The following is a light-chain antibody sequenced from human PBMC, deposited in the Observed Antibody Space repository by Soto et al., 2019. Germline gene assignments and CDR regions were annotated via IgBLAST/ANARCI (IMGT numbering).Light chain of an antibody. Sequence: EIVLTQSPGTLSLSPGERATLSCRASQSVSSNYLAWYQQKPGQAPRLLIYAASRRATGIPDRFSGSGSGTDFTLTISRLEPEDVAVYYCQQYGSSGVTFGGGTKVEIK. J-gene: IGKJ4*01. CDR3: QQYGSSGVT. V-gene: IGKV3-20*01. CDR1: QSVSSNY. CDR2: AAS.